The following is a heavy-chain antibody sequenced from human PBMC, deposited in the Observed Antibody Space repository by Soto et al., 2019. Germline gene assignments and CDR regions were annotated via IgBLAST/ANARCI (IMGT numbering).Heavy chain of an antibody. Sequence: SETLSLTCTVSGGSISSGDYYWSWIRQPPGKGLEWIGYIYYSGSTYYNPSLKSRVTTSVDTSKNQFSLKLSSVTAADTAVYYCARAPPYSSGWWVDYWGQGTLVTVSS. V-gene: IGHV4-30-4*01. CDR3: ARAPPYSSGWWVDY. CDR1: GGSISSGDYY. CDR2: IYYSGST. J-gene: IGHJ4*02. D-gene: IGHD6-19*01.